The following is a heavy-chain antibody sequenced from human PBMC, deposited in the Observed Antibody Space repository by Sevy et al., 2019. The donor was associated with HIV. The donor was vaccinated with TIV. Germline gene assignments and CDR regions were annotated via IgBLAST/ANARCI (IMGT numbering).Heavy chain of an antibody. D-gene: IGHD3-16*01. CDR2: IKADGSDK. CDR1: GFTFSANW. Sequence: GGSLRLSCAASGFTFSANWMNWVRQAPGKGLEWVANIKADGSDKHYVDSVEGRFTISRANAKNLRFLQMNSLRVEDTAVYYCAHETFGRFESWGQGTLVTVSS. CDR3: AHETFGRFES. J-gene: IGHJ4*02. V-gene: IGHV3-7*01.